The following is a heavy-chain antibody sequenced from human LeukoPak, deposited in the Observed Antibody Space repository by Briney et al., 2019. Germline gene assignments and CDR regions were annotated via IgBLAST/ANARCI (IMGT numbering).Heavy chain of an antibody. CDR1: GDSISTYY. CDR2: IYYSGRT. V-gene: IGHV4-59*01. J-gene: IGHJ4*02. CDR3: ARASIAAAGTVADY. D-gene: IGHD6-13*01. Sequence: PSETLSLTCTVSGDSISTYYWTWIRQPPGKGLEWLGYIYYSGRTNYNPSLKSRVTISVDTSKNQFSLKLSSVTAADTAVYYCARASIAAAGTVADYWGQGTLVTVSS.